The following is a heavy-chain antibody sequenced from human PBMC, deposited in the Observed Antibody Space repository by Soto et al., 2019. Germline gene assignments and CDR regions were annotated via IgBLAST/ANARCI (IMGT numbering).Heavy chain of an antibody. CDR1: GYTFTSYG. CDR3: ARDYYDFWRGILDY. CDR2: ISAYNGNT. D-gene: IGHD3-3*01. Sequence: ASVKVSCKASGYTFTSYGISWVGQAPGQGLEWMGWISAYNGNTNYAQKLQGRVTMTTDTSTSTAYMELRSLRSDDTAAYYCARDYYDFWRGILDYWGQGTLVTVSS. V-gene: IGHV1-18*01. J-gene: IGHJ4*02.